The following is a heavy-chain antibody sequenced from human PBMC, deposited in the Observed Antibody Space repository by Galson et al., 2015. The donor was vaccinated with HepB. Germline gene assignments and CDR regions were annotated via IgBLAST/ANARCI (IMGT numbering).Heavy chain of an antibody. V-gene: IGHV1-69*13. Sequence: SVKVSCKASGGTFSSYAISWVRQAPGQGLEWMGGIIPIFGTANYAQKFQGRVTITADESTSTAYMELSSLRSEDTAVYYCASGDSSSSLYYYYYMDVWGKGTTVTVSS. J-gene: IGHJ6*03. D-gene: IGHD6-6*01. CDR1: GGTFSSYA. CDR2: IIPIFGTA. CDR3: ASGDSSSSLYYYYYMDV.